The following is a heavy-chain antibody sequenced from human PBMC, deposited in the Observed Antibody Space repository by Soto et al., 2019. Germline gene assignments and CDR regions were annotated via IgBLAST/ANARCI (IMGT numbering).Heavy chain of an antibody. CDR2: INSEGTGT. D-gene: IGHD3-22*01. J-gene: IGHJ4*02. CDR3: VRDYDSSGYNSDY. CDR1: AFTFTSYW. Sequence: PGGSLRLPCEASAFTFTSYWTHWVRQVAGKGLVWLSRINSEGTGTIYADSVKGRFTISRDTAKNTLYLQMNSLRAEDTAVYYCVRDYDSSGYNSDYWGQGTPVTVSS. V-gene: IGHV3-74*01.